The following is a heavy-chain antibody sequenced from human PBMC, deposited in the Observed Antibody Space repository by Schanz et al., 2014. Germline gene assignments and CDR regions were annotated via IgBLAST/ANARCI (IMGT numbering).Heavy chain of an antibody. CDR2: ITDSGGST. CDR3: AKVGPYSGSLGAFDI. CDR1: GFTFSSYA. V-gene: IGHV3-23*01. J-gene: IGHJ3*02. Sequence: LESGGTLVQPGGSLRLSCAASGFTFSSYAMSWVRQAPGKGLEWVSAITDSGGSTYYADSVKGRFTISRDNSKNTLYLQMNSLRAEDSAVYYCAKVGPYSGSLGAFDIWGQGTMVTVSS. D-gene: IGHD1-26*01.